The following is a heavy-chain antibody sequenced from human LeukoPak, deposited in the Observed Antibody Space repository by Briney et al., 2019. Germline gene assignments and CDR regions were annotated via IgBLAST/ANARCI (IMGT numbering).Heavy chain of an antibody. Sequence: GGSLRLSCAASGFTFSSYAMHWVRQAPGKGLEWVAVISYDGSNKYYADSVKGRFTISRDNSKNTLYLQMNSLRAEDTAVYYCARAQYYDSSGYEGAQYFQHWGQGTLVTVSS. CDR2: ISYDGSNK. CDR3: ARAQYYDSSGYEGAQYFQH. J-gene: IGHJ1*01. D-gene: IGHD3-22*01. CDR1: GFTFSSYA. V-gene: IGHV3-30-3*01.